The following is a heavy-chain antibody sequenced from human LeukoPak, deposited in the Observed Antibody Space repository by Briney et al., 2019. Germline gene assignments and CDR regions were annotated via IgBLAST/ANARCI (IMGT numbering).Heavy chain of an antibody. J-gene: IGHJ4*02. D-gene: IGHD6-19*01. Sequence: SVKVSCKASGGTFSSYAISWVRQAPGQGLEWMGGIIPIFGTANYAQKFQGRVTITAGESTSTAYMELSSLRSEDTAVYYCARGLYRSSVAGPGGYWGQGTLVTVSS. CDR3: ARGLYRSSVAGPGGY. V-gene: IGHV1-69*13. CDR1: GGTFSSYA. CDR2: IIPIFGTA.